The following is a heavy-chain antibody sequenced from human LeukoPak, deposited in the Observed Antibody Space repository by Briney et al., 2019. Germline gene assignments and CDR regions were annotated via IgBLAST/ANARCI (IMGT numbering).Heavy chain of an antibody. CDR1: GYPFTKYY. J-gene: IGHJ4*02. CDR3: ARALISTIFGVAPFDY. Sequence: ASVKVSCKASGYPFTKYYMHWVRQAPGQGLEWMGWINANSGGTNYAQKFQGRVTMTRDTSISTAYMELSRLRSDDTAMYYCARALISTIFGVAPFDYWGQGTLVTVSS. D-gene: IGHD3-3*01. CDR2: INANSGGT. V-gene: IGHV1-2*02.